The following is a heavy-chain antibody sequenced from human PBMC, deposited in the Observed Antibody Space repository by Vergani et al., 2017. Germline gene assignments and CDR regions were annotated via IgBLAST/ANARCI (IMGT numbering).Heavy chain of an antibody. CDR1: EFTFSSYA. J-gene: IGHJ5*02. CDR2: ISGSGGST. V-gene: IGHV3-23*01. CDR3: AKDHSSSVGLFDP. D-gene: IGHD6-6*01. Sequence: EVQLLESGGGLVQPGGSLRLSCAASEFTFSSYAMSWVRQAPGKGLEWVSAISGSGGSTYYADSVKGRFTISRDNSKHTLYLQMNSLRAEDTAVYYCAKDHSSSVGLFDPWGQGTLVTVSS.